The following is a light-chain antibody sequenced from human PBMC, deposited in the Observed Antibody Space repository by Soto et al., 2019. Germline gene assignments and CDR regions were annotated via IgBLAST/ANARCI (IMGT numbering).Light chain of an antibody. CDR1: QSVSSNY. J-gene: IGKJ1*01. CDR3: QQYGSSPWT. Sequence: EIVLTQSPGTLSLSPGERATLSCRASQSVSSNYLAWYQQKPGQAPRPLIYGASSRATGIPDRFSGSGAGTDFTLTISRLEPEDFAVYYCQQYGSSPWTFGQRTKVDIK. CDR2: GAS. V-gene: IGKV3-20*01.